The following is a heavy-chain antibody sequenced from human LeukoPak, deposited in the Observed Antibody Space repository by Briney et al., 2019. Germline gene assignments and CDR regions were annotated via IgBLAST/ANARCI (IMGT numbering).Heavy chain of an antibody. CDR1: GGSISSYY. CDR2: IYYSGST. J-gene: IGHJ6*02. D-gene: IGHD3-10*01. Sequence: SDTLSLTCTVSGGSISSYYWSWIRQPPGKGLEWIGYIYYSGSTNYNPSLKSRVTISVDTSKNQFSLKLSSVTAADTAVYYCARAGSAYYYYGMDVWGQGTTVTVSS. CDR3: ARAGSAYYYYGMDV. V-gene: IGHV4-59*07.